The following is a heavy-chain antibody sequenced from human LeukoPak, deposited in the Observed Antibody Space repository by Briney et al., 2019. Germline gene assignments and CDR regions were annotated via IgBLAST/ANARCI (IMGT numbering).Heavy chain of an antibody. Sequence: SETLSLTCTVSGGSISSSSYYWGWIRQPPGKGLEWIGSIYYSGSTYYNPSLKSRVTISVDTSKNQFSLKLSSVTAADTAVYYCARADSHCGGDCSSYYYYYYMDVWGKGTTVTVSS. J-gene: IGHJ6*03. CDR2: IYYSGST. CDR1: GGSISSSSYY. V-gene: IGHV4-39*01. D-gene: IGHD2-21*01. CDR3: ARADSHCGGDCSSYYYYYYMDV.